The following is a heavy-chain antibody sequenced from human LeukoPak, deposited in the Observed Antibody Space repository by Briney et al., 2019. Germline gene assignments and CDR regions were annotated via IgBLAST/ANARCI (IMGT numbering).Heavy chain of an antibody. CDR3: ARDIELST. J-gene: IGHJ3*01. CDR1: GFTFRDSA. Sequence: GGSLRLSCAASGFTFRDSAMTWVRQAPGKGLQWVSLISFSGDNTYYADSVKGRFTISRDNAKDTLYLQMNSLRAEDTAIYYRARDIELSTWGLGTTVTVSS. CDR2: ISFSGDNT. V-gene: IGHV3-23*01. D-gene: IGHD3-16*02.